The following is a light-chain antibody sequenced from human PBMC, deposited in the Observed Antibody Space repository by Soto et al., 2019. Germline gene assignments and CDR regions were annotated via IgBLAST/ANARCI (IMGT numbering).Light chain of an antibody. CDR3: CSYAGSSIHVV. J-gene: IGLJ2*01. CDR2: EGS. V-gene: IGLV2-23*01. CDR1: SSDVGSYNL. Sequence: QSALTQPASVSGSPGQSITISCNGTSSDVGSYNLVSWYQQHPGKAPKLMIYEGSKRPSGVSNRFSGSKSGNTASLTISGLQAEDEADYYCCSYAGSSIHVVFGGGTKLTVL.